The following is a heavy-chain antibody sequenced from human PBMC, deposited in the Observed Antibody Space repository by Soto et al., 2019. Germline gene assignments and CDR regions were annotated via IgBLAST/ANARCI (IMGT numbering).Heavy chain of an antibody. Sequence: EVQLLESGGGLVQPGGSLRLSCAASGFTFSSYAMNWVRQAPGKGLEWVSVMSGSGGSTYYADAVKGRFTISRNNSKNTLYMQMNSLRADDTAVYYCAKRTVGWYFDLWGRGTLVTVSS. CDR2: MSGSGGST. CDR1: GFTFSSYA. J-gene: IGHJ2*01. D-gene: IGHD4-17*01. CDR3: AKRTVGWYFDL. V-gene: IGHV3-23*01.